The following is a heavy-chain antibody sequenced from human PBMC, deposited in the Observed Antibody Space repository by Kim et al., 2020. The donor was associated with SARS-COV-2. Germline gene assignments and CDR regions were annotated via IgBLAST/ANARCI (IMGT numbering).Heavy chain of an antibody. D-gene: IGHD2-8*01. V-gene: IGHV3-33*01. CDR1: GFTFSSYG. CDR2: IWYDGSNK. J-gene: IGHJ6*02. CDR3: ARGRKGRPGVYYGMDV. Sequence: GGSLRLSCAASGFTFSSYGMHWVRQAPGKGLEWVAVIWYDGSNKYYADSVKGRFTISRDNSKNTLYLQMNSLRAEDTAVYYCARGRKGRPGVYYGMDVWGQGTTVTVSS.